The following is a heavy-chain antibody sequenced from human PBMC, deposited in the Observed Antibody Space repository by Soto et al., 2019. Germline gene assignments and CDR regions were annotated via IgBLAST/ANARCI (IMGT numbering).Heavy chain of an antibody. V-gene: IGHV4-34*01. Sequence: QVQLQQWGAGLLKPSETLSLTCAVYGGSFSGYYWSWIRQPPGKGLEWIGEINHSGSTNYNPSLKNRVTISVDTSKNQFSLKLSSVTAADTAVYYCSRQNYYGMDVWGQGTTVTVSS. CDR2: INHSGST. CDR1: GGSFSGYY. CDR3: SRQNYYGMDV. J-gene: IGHJ6*02.